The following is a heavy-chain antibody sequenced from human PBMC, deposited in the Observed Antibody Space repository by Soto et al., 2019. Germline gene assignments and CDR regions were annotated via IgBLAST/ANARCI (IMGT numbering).Heavy chain of an antibody. CDR2: MNPNTGNS. V-gene: IGHV1-8*01. D-gene: IGHD1-1*01. J-gene: IGHJ4*02. CDR1: GYTFTSYD. CDR3: ARRAETNGWNGFGADKYYFDF. Sequence: GASVKFSCRASGYTFTSYDIYWVRQDTGQGLEWMGWMNPNTGNSAYAQKFQGRVTVTSDTSINTVHMELSSLRSEDTAVYYCARRAETNGWNGFGADKYYFDFWGQGTLVTVSS.